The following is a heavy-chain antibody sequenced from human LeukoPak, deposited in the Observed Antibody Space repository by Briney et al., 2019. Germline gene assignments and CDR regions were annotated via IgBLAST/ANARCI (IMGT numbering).Heavy chain of an antibody. Sequence: SETLSLTCTVSGVSMTTYYWSWIRQPPGKGLEWIAYSHNSGETKYNPSPKSRITISVDTSKNEFSLKLTSVTAADTAVYYCARQPGSTAAFDIWGQGTTVTVSA. J-gene: IGHJ3*02. CDR2: SHNSGET. V-gene: IGHV4-59*08. D-gene: IGHD5-18*01. CDR1: GVSMTTYY. CDR3: ARQPGSTAAFDI.